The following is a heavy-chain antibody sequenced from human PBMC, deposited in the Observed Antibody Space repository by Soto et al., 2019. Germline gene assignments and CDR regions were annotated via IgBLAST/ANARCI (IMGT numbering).Heavy chain of an antibody. CDR3: ARDKITGLFDY. Sequence: SETLSITCAVYGGSFSGYSWTGIRQPPGTGLEWIGEINHTGSTNYNPSLKSRVTISVDTSKNQFSLKLTSVTAADTAVYYCARDKITGLFDYWGQGTLVTVSS. CDR1: GGSFSGYS. CDR2: INHTGST. V-gene: IGHV4-34*01. J-gene: IGHJ4*02. D-gene: IGHD2-8*02.